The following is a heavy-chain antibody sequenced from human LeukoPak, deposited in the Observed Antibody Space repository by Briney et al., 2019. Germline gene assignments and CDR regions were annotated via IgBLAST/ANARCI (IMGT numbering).Heavy chain of an antibody. CDR3: ARARGGGYDSLDY. CDR2: ISGSGGYI. CDR1: GFTFSSYS. D-gene: IGHD5-12*01. J-gene: IGHJ4*02. Sequence: GGSLRLSCAASGFTFSSYSMNRVRQAPGKGLEWVSCISGSGGYIYYADSVKGRFTISRDNPKNSLYLQMNSLRADDTAVYYCARARGGGYDSLDYWGQGTLVTVSS. V-gene: IGHV3-21*01.